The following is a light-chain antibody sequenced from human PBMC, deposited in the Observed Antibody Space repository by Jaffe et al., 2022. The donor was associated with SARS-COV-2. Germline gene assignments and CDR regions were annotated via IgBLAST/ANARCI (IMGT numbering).Light chain of an antibody. V-gene: IGKV4-1*01. CDR2: WAS. CDR1: QSVLYSSNNRNY. J-gene: IGKJ2*01. Sequence: DFVMTQSPDSLAVSLGERATINCKSSQSVLYSSNNRNYLTWYQQKPGQPPKLLIYWASTRESGVPDRFSGSGSGTDFTLTISSLQAEDVAVYYCQQYYATPYTIGQGTKLEIK. CDR3: QQYYATPYT.